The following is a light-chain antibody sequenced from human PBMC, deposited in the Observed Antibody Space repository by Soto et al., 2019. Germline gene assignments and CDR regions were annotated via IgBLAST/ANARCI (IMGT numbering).Light chain of an antibody. J-gene: IGKJ2*01. V-gene: IGKV3-20*01. CDR2: GAS. CDR3: QQYDWSPYT. CDR1: QSVNSAH. Sequence: EIVLTQSPGTLSLSPGERATLSCRASQSVNSAHFAWYHQKPGQAPRLLIYGASNRATGIPDRFSGSGSGRDFTLTINRLEPEDFAVYYCQQYDWSPYTSGQGTKLEIK.